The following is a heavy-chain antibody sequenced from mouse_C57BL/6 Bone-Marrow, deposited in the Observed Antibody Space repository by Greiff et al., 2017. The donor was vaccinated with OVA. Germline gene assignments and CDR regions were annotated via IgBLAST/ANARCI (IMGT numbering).Heavy chain of an antibody. V-gene: IGHV1-64*01. CDR3: ARFPYYGSSYVDY. D-gene: IGHD1-1*01. Sequence: QVQLKQPGAELVKPGASVKLSCKASGYTFTSYWMHWVKQRPGQGLEWIGMIHPNSGSTNYNEKFKSKATLTVDKSSSTAYMQLSSLTSEDSAVYYCARFPYYGSSYVDYWGQGTTLTVSS. CDR1: GYTFTSYW. CDR2: IHPNSGST. J-gene: IGHJ2*01.